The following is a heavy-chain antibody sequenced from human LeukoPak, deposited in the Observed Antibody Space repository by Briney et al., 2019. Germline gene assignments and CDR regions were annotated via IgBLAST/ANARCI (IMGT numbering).Heavy chain of an antibody. CDR3: TTVFGELGGIDY. V-gene: IGHV3-15*01. CDR1: GFTFSNAW. J-gene: IGHJ4*02. D-gene: IGHD7-27*01. Sequence: PGGSLRLSCAASGFTFSNAWMSWVRQAPGKGLEWVGRIKSKTDGGTTDYAAPVKGRFTISRDDSKNTLYLQMNSLKTDDTAVYYCTTVFGELGGIDYWGQGTLVTVSS. CDR2: IKSKTDGGTT.